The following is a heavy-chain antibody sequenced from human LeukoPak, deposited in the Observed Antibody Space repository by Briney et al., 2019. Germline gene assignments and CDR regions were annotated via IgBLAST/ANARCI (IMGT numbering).Heavy chain of an antibody. CDR2: IFASGST. D-gene: IGHD1-26*01. Sequence: SETLSLTCTVSGASINSDYWTWVRQVAGKGLEWIGRIFASGSTNYNPYLRSRITMSVDTSKNQFSLDLSSVTAADTGVYYCVRGWAPRGVKSSFASWGQGTLVTVSS. J-gene: IGHJ4*02. V-gene: IGHV4-4*07. CDR3: VRGWAPRGVKSSFAS. CDR1: GASINSDY.